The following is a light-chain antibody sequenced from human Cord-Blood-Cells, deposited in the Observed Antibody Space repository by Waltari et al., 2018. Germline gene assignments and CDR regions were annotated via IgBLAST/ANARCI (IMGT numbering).Light chain of an antibody. Sequence: SYVLTQPPSVSVAPGKTARITCGGNKIGSKSVPWYQQKPGQAPVLVVYDDSDRPSGIPERFSGSNSGNTVTLTISRVEAGDEADYYCQVWDSSSDHVVFGGGTKLTVL. CDR1: KIGSKS. V-gene: IGLV3-21*03. CDR3: QVWDSSSDHVV. CDR2: DDS. J-gene: IGLJ2*01.